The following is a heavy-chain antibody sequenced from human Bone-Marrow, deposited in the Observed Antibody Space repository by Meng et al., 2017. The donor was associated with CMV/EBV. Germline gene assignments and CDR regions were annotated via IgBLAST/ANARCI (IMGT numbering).Heavy chain of an antibody. Sequence: KISCKGSGYSFTSYWIGWVCQMPGKGLEWMGGIIPIFGTANYAQKFQGRVTITTDESTSTAYMELSSLRSEDTAVYYCASRLEGFLGDYYYYGMDVWGQGTTVTVSS. CDR1: GYSFTSYW. V-gene: IGHV1-69*05. J-gene: IGHJ6*02. CDR2: IIPIFGTA. CDR3: ASRLEGFLGDYYYYGMDV. D-gene: IGHD3-3*01.